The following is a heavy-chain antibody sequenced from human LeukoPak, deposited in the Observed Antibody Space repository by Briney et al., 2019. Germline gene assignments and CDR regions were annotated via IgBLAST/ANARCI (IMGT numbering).Heavy chain of an antibody. V-gene: IGHV3-30*18. CDR1: GFTFSSYG. Sequence: GGSLRLSCAASGFTFSSYGMHWVRQAPGKGLEWVAVISYDGSNKYYADSVKGRFTISRDNSKNTLYLQMNSLRAEDTAVYYCAKDPERITMIVVVISGMDVWGQGTTVTVSS. CDR2: ISYDGSNK. CDR3: AKDPERITMIVVVISGMDV. J-gene: IGHJ6*02. D-gene: IGHD3-22*01.